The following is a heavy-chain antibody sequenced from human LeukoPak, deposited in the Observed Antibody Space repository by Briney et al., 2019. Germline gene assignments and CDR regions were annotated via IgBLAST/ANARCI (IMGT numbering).Heavy chain of an antibody. J-gene: IGHJ4*02. V-gene: IGHV3-NL1*01. D-gene: IGHD1-26*01. CDR2: IYSGGST. CDR3: AKDRGATGGEFDY. CDR1: GFTFSSYG. Sequence: PGGSLRLSCAASGFTFSSYGMHWVRQAPGKGLEWVSVIYSGGSTYYADSVKGRFTISRDNSKNTLYLQMNSLRAEDTAVYYCAKDRGATGGEFDYWGQGTLVTVSS.